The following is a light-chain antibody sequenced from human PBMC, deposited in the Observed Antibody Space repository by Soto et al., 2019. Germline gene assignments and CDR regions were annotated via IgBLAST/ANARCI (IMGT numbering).Light chain of an antibody. CDR1: QSIDNR. J-gene: IGKJ2*01. CDR3: QQYNSYSYT. V-gene: IGKV1-5*01. Sequence: DIQMTQSSSTLSASIGDRVTITCRASQSIDNRLAWYQQKPGKAPKFLIYDASSLESGVPSRFSGSGSGTEFTLTISSLQPDDFATYYCQQYNSYSYTFGQGTKLEIK. CDR2: DAS.